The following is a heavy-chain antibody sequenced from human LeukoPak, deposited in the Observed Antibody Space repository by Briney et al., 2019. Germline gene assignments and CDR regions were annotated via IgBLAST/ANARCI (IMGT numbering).Heavy chain of an antibody. D-gene: IGHD2-15*01. V-gene: IGHV3-74*01. CDR1: GFTFSSYW. CDR2: IDNDGSTT. CDR3: ARDRGDCSGGSCYIDY. J-gene: IGHJ4*02. Sequence: PGGSLRLSCAASGFTFSSYWMHWVRQAPGKGLVWVSHIDNDGSTTRYADSVKGRFTISRDNAKNTLYLQMNSLRAEDTALYYCARDRGDCSGGSCYIDYWGQGTLVTVSS.